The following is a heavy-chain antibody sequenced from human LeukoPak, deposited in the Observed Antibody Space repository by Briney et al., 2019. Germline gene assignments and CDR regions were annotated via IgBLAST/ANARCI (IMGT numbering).Heavy chain of an antibody. V-gene: IGHV3-9*01. CDR2: ISWNSGSI. CDR1: GFTFDDYA. D-gene: IGHD6-19*01. J-gene: IGHJ4*02. Sequence: GGSLRLPCAASGFTFDDYAMPWVRQAPGKGLEWVSGISWNSGSIGYADSVKGRFTISRDNAKNSLYLQMNSLRAEGTALYYCAKDGYSSGWYRPYFDYWGQGTLVTVSS. CDR3: AKDGYSSGWYRPYFDY.